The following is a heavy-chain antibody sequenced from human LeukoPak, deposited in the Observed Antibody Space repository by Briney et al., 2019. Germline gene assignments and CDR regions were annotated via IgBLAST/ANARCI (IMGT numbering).Heavy chain of an antibody. CDR1: GYTFITYW. V-gene: IGHV5-51*01. CDR3: ARRVVAGDYFFDY. J-gene: IGHJ4*02. Sequence: GESLKISCKASGYTFITYWIAWVRQVPGKGLEWMGIIYLGDSDARYSPSFQGQVTISVDKSIDTAYLQWSSLKASDTAMHYCARRVVAGDYFFDYWGQGTLVTVSS. D-gene: IGHD6-19*01. CDR2: IYLGDSDA.